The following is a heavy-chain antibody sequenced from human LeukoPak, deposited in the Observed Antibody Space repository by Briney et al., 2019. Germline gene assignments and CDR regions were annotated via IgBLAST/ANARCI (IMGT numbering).Heavy chain of an antibody. V-gene: IGHV4-39*07. CDR3: ARSFYYYGSGSCWFDP. D-gene: IGHD3-10*01. Sequence: SETLSLTCTVSGGSISSSSYYWGWIRPPPGKGLEWIGSIYYSGSTYYNPSLKSRVTISVDTSKNQFSLKLSSVTAADTAVYYCARSFYYYGSGSCWFDPWGQGTLVTVSS. CDR1: GGSISSSSYY. J-gene: IGHJ5*02. CDR2: IYYSGST.